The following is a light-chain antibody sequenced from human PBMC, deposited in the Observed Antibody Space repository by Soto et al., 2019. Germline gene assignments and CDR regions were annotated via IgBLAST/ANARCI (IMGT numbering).Light chain of an antibody. J-gene: IGKJ1*01. CDR2: GAS. Sequence: EIVLTHFPGTLSLSPGERATLSCRASQSVSNNYLAWYQQKPGQAPRLVIFGASNRATGIPDRFSGSGSGTDFTLTISGLEPEDSAVYFCQQYGISPKTFGQGTKVDIK. V-gene: IGKV3-20*01. CDR3: QQYGISPKT. CDR1: QSVSNNY.